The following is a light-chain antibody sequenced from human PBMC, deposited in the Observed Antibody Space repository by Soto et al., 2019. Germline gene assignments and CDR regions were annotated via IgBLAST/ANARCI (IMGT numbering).Light chain of an antibody. CDR2: HTT. V-gene: IGLV7-46*01. CDR1: TGAVTSGHH. J-gene: IGLJ3*02. CDR3: LLTYSGPWV. Sequence: QAVVTQGPSLTVSPGGTVTLTCGSSTGAVTSGHHPYWLQQKPGQAPRTLIYHTTNTLSWTPARFSGSLLGGKAALTLSGAQPEDEALYYCLLTYSGPWVFGGGTQLTVL.